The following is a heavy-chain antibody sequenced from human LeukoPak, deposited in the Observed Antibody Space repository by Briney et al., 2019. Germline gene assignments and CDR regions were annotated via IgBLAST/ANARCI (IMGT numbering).Heavy chain of an antibody. D-gene: IGHD3-22*01. V-gene: IGHV5-51*01. J-gene: IGHJ4*02. CDR3: ARRGLGDSSGYYRPPDY. Sequence: GESLKISCKGSGYSFTSYWIGWVRQMPGKGLEWMGIIIRGDSITRYSPSYQGQVTISAGITISTPYLQWSSLKASDTARYYCARRGLGDSSGYYRPPDYWGQGTLVTV. CDR1: GYSFTSYW. CDR2: IIRGDSIT.